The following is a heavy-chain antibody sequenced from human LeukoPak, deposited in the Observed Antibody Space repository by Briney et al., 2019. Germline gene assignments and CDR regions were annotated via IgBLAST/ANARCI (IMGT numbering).Heavy chain of an antibody. Sequence: GASVKVSCKASGGTFSSYAISWVRQAPGQGLEWMGIINPSDGNTRYAQKFQGRITMTRDTSTSTVYMELSSLRSEDTAVYYCAREGAVAGKYFDFWGQGTLVTVSS. CDR2: INPSDGNT. J-gene: IGHJ4*02. CDR1: GGTFSSYA. CDR3: AREGAVAGKYFDF. D-gene: IGHD6-19*01. V-gene: IGHV1-46*01.